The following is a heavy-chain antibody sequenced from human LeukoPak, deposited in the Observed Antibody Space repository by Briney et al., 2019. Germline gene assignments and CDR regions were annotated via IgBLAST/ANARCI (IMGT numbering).Heavy chain of an antibody. CDR3: ARDQGHYYGIDV. CDR1: GGSISTYY. J-gene: IGHJ6*02. CDR2: IYYSGST. Sequence: SETLSLTCTVSGGSISTYYWSWIRQPPGKGLEWIGYIYYSGSTSYNPSLKSRVTISVDTSKNQFSLKLSSVTAADTAVYYCARDQGHYYGIDVWGQGTTVTVSS. V-gene: IGHV4-59*01.